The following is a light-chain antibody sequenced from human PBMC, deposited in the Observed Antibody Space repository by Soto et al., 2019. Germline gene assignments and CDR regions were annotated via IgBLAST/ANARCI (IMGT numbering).Light chain of an antibody. CDR3: QQYSSMLS. CDR1: HDVSRN. V-gene: IGKV1-33*01. Sequence: DLQMTQSPSALSASVGDRVTIACRSSHDVSRNLNWLQQKRGEAPKLLIYDASNLETEVPSRFSGSVSGTDFIITISSLQPEDVATYYCQQYSSMLSFGGGT. CDR2: DAS. J-gene: IGKJ4*02.